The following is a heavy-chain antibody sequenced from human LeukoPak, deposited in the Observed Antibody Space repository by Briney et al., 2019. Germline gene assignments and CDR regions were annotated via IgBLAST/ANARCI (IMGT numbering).Heavy chain of an antibody. CDR1: GFTFSDYY. CDR2: ISSSGSTI. D-gene: IGHD6-13*01. CDR3: ARSVDSSSWENAFDI. V-gene: IGHV3-11*04. J-gene: IGHJ3*02. Sequence: PGGSLRLSCAASGFTFSDYYMSWIRQAPGKGLEWVSYISSSGSTIYYADSVKGRFTISRDNAKNSLYLQMNSLRAEDTAVYYCARSVDSSSWENAFDIWGQGTMVTVSS.